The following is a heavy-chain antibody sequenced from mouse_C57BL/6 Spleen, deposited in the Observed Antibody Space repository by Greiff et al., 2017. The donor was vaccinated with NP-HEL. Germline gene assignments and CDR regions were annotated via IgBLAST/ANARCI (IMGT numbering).Heavy chain of an antibody. Sequence: EVQLQQSGPGLVKPSQTVFLTCTVTGISITTGNYRWSWIRQFPGNKLEWIGYIYYSGTITYNPSLTSRTTITRDTPKNQFFLEMNSLTAEDTATYYCAGGDGYYVDYAMDYWGQGTSVTVSS. CDR1: GISITTGNYR. V-gene: IGHV3-5*01. D-gene: IGHD2-3*01. J-gene: IGHJ4*01. CDR2: IYYSGTI. CDR3: AGGDGYYVDYAMDY.